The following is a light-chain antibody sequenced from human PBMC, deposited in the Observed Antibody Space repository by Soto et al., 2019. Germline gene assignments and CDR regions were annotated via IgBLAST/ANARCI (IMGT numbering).Light chain of an antibody. CDR3: QQYGSSPPIT. J-gene: IGKJ5*01. CDR1: QSVSSSY. V-gene: IGKV3-20*01. Sequence: EVVFTQSPVTLSFXPXEXXTXXXIAIQSVSSSYLAWCQQKPGQAPRLLIYGASSRPTGIPDRFSGSGSGTDFTLTISRLEPEDFAVYYCQQYGSSPPITFGQGTRLEIK. CDR2: GAS.